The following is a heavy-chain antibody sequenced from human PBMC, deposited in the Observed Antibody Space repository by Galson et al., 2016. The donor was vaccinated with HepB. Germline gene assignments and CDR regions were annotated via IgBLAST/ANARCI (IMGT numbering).Heavy chain of an antibody. Sequence: SVKVSCKASGGTFSNSGFTWVRQAPGQGLEWMGGIIPVFATSNYAEKFQGRVTITADKSTSTAYMDLSSLRSEDTAVYYCATSPVTTFSYYYYGMAVWGQGTTVTVSS. CDR3: ATSPVTTFSYYYYGMAV. CDR1: GGTFSNSG. CDR2: IIPVFATS. J-gene: IGHJ6*02. V-gene: IGHV1-69*06. D-gene: IGHD4-17*01.